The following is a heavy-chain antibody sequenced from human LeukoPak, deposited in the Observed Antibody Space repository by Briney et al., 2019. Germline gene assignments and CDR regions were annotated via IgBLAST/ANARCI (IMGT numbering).Heavy chain of an antibody. D-gene: IGHD6-19*01. CDR2: IRYDESNK. V-gene: IGHV3-30*02. CDR3: AKDIPQYASGWFLGGFDY. CDR1: EFTFSNYG. J-gene: IGHJ4*02. Sequence: GGSLRLSCAASEFTFSNYGMHWVRQAPGKGLEWVAFIRYDESNKYYADSVKGRFTISRDNSKNTLYLQMNSLRAEDTAVYYCAKDIPQYASGWFLGGFDYWGQGTLVTVSS.